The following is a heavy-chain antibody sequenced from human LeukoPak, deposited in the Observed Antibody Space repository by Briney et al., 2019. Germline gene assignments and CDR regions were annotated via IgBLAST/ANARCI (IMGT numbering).Heavy chain of an antibody. Sequence: ASVKVSCKASVYTFTSYDINWVRQATGQGLEGMGWMNPNSGNTGYAQKFQGRVTMTRNTSISTAYMELSSLRSEDTAVYYCARGGYCSGGSCYYSYFDYWRQGTLVTVSS. D-gene: IGHD2-15*01. J-gene: IGHJ4*02. CDR2: MNPNSGNT. V-gene: IGHV1-8*01. CDR3: ARGGYCSGGSCYYSYFDY. CDR1: VYTFTSYD.